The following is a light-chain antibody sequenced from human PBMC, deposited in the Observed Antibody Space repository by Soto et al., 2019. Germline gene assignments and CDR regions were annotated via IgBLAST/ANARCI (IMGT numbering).Light chain of an antibody. J-gene: IGLJ1*01. CDR1: SSDVGGYDY. V-gene: IGLV2-8*01. Sequence: QSALTQPPSASGSPGQTVTISCTGTSSDVGGYDYVSWYQQHPGEAPKLIIYEVTKRPSGVPDRFSGSKSGNTASLTVSGLQAEDESDYYCGSYTSTDTPFVFGTGTKVTV. CDR2: EVT. CDR3: GSYTSTDTPFV.